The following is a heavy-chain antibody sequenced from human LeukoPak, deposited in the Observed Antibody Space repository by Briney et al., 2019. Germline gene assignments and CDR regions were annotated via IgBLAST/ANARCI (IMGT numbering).Heavy chain of an antibody. J-gene: IGHJ6*03. V-gene: IGHV4-59*01. Sequence: SETLSLTCTVSGGSISSYYWSWIRQPPGKGLEWIGYIYYSGSTNYNPSLKSRVTISVDTSKNQFSLKLSSVTAADTAVYYCARAPPLIRYFDWLSDYYYYYYVDVWGKGTTVTVSS. CDR1: GGSISSYY. CDR2: IYYSGST. CDR3: ARAPPLIRYFDWLSDYYYYYYVDV. D-gene: IGHD3-9*01.